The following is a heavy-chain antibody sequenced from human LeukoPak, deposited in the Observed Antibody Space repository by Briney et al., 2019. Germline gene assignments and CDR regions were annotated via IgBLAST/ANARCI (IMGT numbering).Heavy chain of an antibody. D-gene: IGHD3-3*01. CDR3: ARLRVWYDFWSGPSDAFDI. J-gene: IGHJ3*02. CDR2: INHSGSA. V-gene: IGHV4-34*01. Sequence: PSETLSLTCAVYGGSFGGYYWSWIRQPPGKGLEWIGEINHSGSANYNPSLKSRDTISVDTSKNQFSLKLSSVTAADTAVYYCARLRVWYDFWSGPSDAFDIWGQGTMVTVSS. CDR1: GGSFGGYY.